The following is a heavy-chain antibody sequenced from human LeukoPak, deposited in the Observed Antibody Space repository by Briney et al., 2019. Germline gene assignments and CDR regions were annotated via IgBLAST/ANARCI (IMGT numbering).Heavy chain of an antibody. J-gene: IGHJ6*02. CDR2: INHNGNVN. D-gene: IGHD3-16*01. CDR1: GFTFGKYW. V-gene: IGHV3-7*03. Sequence: PGGSLRLSCVASGFTFGKYWMNWARQAPGKGLEWVASINHNGNVNYYVDSVKGRFTISRDNAKNSLYLQMSNLGAEDTAVYFCARGGGLDVWGQGATVTVSS. CDR3: ARGGGLDV.